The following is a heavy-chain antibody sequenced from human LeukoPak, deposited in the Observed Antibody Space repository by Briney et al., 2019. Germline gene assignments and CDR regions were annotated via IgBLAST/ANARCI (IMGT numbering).Heavy chain of an antibody. CDR3: ARVTHFGYFQH. J-gene: IGHJ1*01. V-gene: IGHV4-30-2*01. Sequence: SQTLSLTCAVSGGSISSGGYYWSWIRQPPGKGLEWIGEINHSGSTNYNPSLKSRVTISVDTSKNQFSLKLSSVTAADTAVYYCARVTHFGYFQHWGQGTLVTVSS. CDR1: GGSISSGGYY. D-gene: IGHD3-10*01. CDR2: INHSGST.